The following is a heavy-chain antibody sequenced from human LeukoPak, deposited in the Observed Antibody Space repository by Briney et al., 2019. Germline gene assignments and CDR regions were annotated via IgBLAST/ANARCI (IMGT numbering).Heavy chain of an antibody. Sequence: NPSETLSLTCTVSGGSISSSSYYWGWIRQPPGKGLEWIGSIYYSGSTYYNPSLKSRVTISVDTSKNQFSLKLSSVTAADMAVYYCARTTFYGDYVDYWGQGTLVTVSS. CDR3: ARTTFYGDYVDY. CDR1: GGSISSSSYY. V-gene: IGHV4-39*01. CDR2: IYYSGST. J-gene: IGHJ4*02. D-gene: IGHD2/OR15-2a*01.